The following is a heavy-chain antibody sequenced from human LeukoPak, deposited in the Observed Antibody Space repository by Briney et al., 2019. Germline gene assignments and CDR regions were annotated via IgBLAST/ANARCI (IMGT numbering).Heavy chain of an antibody. J-gene: IGHJ5*02. CDR3: TTDRRDYSSGWYIWFDP. D-gene: IGHD6-19*01. V-gene: IGHV3-15*01. CDR2: IKSKTDGGTT. Sequence: GSLRLSCAGSGFTFSYALKSWVRQGPGKGPEWGGRIKSKTDGGTTDYAAPVKGRFTISRDDSQNTLYLQMNSLKTEDTAVYYCTTDRRDYSSGWYIWFDPRGQGTLVTVSS. CDR1: GFTFSYAL.